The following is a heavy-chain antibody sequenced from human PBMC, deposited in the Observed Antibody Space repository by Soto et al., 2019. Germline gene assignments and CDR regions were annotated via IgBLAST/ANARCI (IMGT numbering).Heavy chain of an antibody. CDR2: IFYSGST. Sequence: PSETLSLTCTVSGGSISSGDYYWSWIRQPPGKGLEWIGYIFYSGSTYYNPSLKSRVSISVDTSKNQFSLKLSSVTAADTAVYYCARDRGSSWMYKWFDPWGQGTLVTVPQ. CDR3: ARDRGSSWMYKWFDP. CDR1: GGSISSGDYY. J-gene: IGHJ5*02. D-gene: IGHD6-13*01. V-gene: IGHV4-30-4*01.